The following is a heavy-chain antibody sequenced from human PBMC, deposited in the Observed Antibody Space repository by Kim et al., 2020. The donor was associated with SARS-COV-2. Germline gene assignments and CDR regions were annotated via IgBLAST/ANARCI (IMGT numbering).Heavy chain of an antibody. V-gene: IGHV3-11*06. Sequence: GGSLRLSCAASGFTFSDFYMTWIRQAPGKGLEWVSYIGGSSGSSQYADSVKGRFTISRDNARNSLLLQMNSLRAEDTAVYYCAAAINTVTASWFYPWGQGTLVTVSS. CDR1: GFTFSDFY. D-gene: IGHD4-17*01. CDR2: IGGSSGSS. J-gene: IGHJ5*02. CDR3: AAAINTVTASWFYP.